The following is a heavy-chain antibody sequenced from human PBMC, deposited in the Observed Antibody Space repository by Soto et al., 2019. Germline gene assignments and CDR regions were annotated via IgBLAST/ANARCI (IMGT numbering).Heavy chain of an antibody. J-gene: IGHJ3*01. CDR3: AREPVGGLGASRV. CDR2: INPNSGGT. Sequence: APVKVSCKASGYTFTDNYIHWVRQAPGQGLEWMGWINPNSGGTNYAQKFQGWVTMTRDTSISTAYMELSRLTSDDTAVYYCAREPVGGLGASRVWGQGTMVTVAS. D-gene: IGHD3-10*01. V-gene: IGHV1-2*04. CDR1: GYTFTDNY.